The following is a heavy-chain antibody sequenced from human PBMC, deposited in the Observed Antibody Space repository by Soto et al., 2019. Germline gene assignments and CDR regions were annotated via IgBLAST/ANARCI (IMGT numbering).Heavy chain of an antibody. V-gene: IGHV2-5*01. Sequence: LTCSFSGFSLTSTGVGVGWFRQPPGKALEWLGLTYWNDDDRYRSSLRSRLTITKDTSKNQVVLTMTNMDPEDTATYYCAHRPGGSGWRYYFDYWGQGTLVTVSS. CDR2: TYWNDDD. CDR3: AHRPGGSGWRYYFDY. J-gene: IGHJ4*02. CDR1: GFSLTSTGVG. D-gene: IGHD6-19*01.